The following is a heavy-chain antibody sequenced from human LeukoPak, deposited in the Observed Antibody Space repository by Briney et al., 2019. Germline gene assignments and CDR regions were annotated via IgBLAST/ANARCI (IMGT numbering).Heavy chain of an antibody. CDR2: IKSKTEGGTT. CDR3: STDPTY. Sequence: GGSLRLSCAASGXTFSNAWMSWVRQAPGKGLEWLGRIKSKTEGGTTDYAAPVKGRFTISRDDSKNTVYLQMNRLITEDTAVYYCSTDPTYWGQGTLVTVSS. V-gene: IGHV3-15*01. CDR1: GXTFSNAW. J-gene: IGHJ4*02.